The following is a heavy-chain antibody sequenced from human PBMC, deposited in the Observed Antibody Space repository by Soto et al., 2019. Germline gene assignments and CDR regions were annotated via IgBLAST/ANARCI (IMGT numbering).Heavy chain of an antibody. Sequence: QVQLQESGPGLVKPSQTLSLTCTVSGGSISSGDYYWSWIRQPPGKGLEWIGYIYYSGSTYYNPSLKSRETISVDTSKNQFSVRLSSVTAADTAVYYCARAGSMFCGGGGDCYSWVFDYWGQGTLVTVSS. CDR1: GGSISSGDYY. CDR3: ARAGSMFCGGGGDCYSWVFDY. CDR2: IYYSGST. D-gene: IGHD2-21*02. J-gene: IGHJ4*02. V-gene: IGHV4-30-4*01.